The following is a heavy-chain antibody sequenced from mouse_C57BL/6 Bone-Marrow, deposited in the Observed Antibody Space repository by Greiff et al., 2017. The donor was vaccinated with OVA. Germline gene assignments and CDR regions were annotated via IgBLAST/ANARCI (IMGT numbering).Heavy chain of an antibody. CDR1: GFTFTDYY. CDR2: IDPEDGDT. D-gene: IGHD1-1*01. V-gene: IGHV14-1*01. Sequence: VQLQQSGAELVRPGASVKLSCTASGFTFTDYYMHWVKQRPEQGLEWIGRIDPEDGDTEYAPKFQGKATMTADTSSNTAYLQLSSLTSEDTAVYYCTAFYGSPFAYWGQGTLVTVSA. J-gene: IGHJ3*01. CDR3: TAFYGSPFAY.